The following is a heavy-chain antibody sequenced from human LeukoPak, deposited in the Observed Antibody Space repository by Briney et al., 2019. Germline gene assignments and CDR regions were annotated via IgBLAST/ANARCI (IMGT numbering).Heavy chain of an antibody. CDR2: IIPIFGTA. V-gene: IGHV1-69*01. Sequence: SVKVSFKASGGTFSSYAISWVRQAPGQGLEWMGGIIPIFGTANYAQKFQGRVTITADESTSTAYMELSSLRSEDTAVYYCARWSYYGSGSYYNMGYYYYYGMDVWGKGTTVTVSS. CDR3: ARWSYYGSGSYYNMGYYYYYGMDV. J-gene: IGHJ6*04. D-gene: IGHD3-10*01. CDR1: GGTFSSYA.